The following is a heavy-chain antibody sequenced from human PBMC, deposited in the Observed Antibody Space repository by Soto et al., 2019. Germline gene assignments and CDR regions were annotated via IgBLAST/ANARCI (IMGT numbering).Heavy chain of an antibody. CDR1: GFTFSTYA. CDR2: ISGSSSII. V-gene: IGHV3-48*01. J-gene: IGHJ4*02. D-gene: IGHD5-12*01. CDR3: ARDREGDGYNFDY. Sequence: GGSLRLSCAASGFTFSTYAMSWVRQAPGKGLEWLSYISGSSSIIHYADSVKGRFTISRDNAKNSLNLQMNSLRAEDTAVYYCARDREGDGYNFDYWGQGTLVTVSS.